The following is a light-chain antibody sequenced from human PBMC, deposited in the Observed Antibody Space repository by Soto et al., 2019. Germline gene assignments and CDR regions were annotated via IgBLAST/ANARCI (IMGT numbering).Light chain of an antibody. J-gene: IGLJ1*01. V-gene: IGLV2-14*01. CDR1: SSDVGGYND. Sequence: QSALTQPASVSGSPGQSITISCTGTSSDVGGYNDVSWYQQHPGKAPKLMIYEVSNRPSGVSNRFSGSKSGNTASLTISGLQAEDEADYYCSSYTSSSTLDYVFGTGTKLTVL. CDR3: SSYTSSSTLDYV. CDR2: EVS.